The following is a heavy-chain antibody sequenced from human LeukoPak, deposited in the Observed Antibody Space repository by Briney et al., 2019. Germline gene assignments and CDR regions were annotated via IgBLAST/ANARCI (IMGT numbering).Heavy chain of an antibody. D-gene: IGHD2-15*01. CDR3: ARDTVTGYCSGGSCYSG. J-gene: IGHJ4*02. Sequence: SVKVSCKASGGTFSSYAVSWVRQAPGQGLEWMGGIVPIFGTTNYAQKFQGRVTITADKSTSTAHMELSSLRSEDTAVYYCARDTVTGYCSGGSCYSGWGQGTLVTVSS. CDR1: GGTFSSYA. CDR2: IVPIFGTT. V-gene: IGHV1-69*06.